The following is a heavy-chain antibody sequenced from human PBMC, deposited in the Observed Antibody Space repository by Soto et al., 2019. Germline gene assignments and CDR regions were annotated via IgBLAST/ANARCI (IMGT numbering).Heavy chain of an antibody. CDR3: AHARNSGGNHGWGLASLLMYYCMDV. V-gene: IGHV2-5*01. CDR2: IYWNNDK. J-gene: IGHJ6*02. D-gene: IGHD1-26*01. Sequence: QITLKESGPTLVKPTQTLTLTCTFSGFSLSTSGVGVAWIRQPPGKALEWLALIYWNNDKRYSPSLKSRLTVIKDTSKNQVVLRMTNMDPVDTATYSCAHARNSGGNHGWGLASLLMYYCMDVWGQGSTVTVSS. CDR1: GFSLSTSGVG.